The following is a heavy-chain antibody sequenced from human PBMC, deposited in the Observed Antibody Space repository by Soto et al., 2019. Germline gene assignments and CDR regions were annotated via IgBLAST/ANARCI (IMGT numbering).Heavy chain of an antibody. CDR1: GGSITGTSYY. D-gene: IGHD3-3*01. V-gene: IGHV4-39*01. CDR3: ARRIRHFDFLDS. CDR2: VHHDGTT. J-gene: IGHJ5*01. Sequence: QLQLQESGPGLVKPSETLSLTCAVSGGSITGTSYYWDWIRRPPGEGLEWIGTVHHDGTTYYPPSLKSRVTMSVDTWKNQFSLKLTSVTAADTAVYYCARRIRHFDFLDSWGRGILATVSS.